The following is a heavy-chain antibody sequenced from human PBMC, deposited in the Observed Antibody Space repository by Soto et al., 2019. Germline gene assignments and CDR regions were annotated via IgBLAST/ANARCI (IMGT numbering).Heavy chain of an antibody. D-gene: IGHD1-26*01. CDR3: ARLPGHSPHCAPLDP. CDR2: IYYSGTS. J-gene: IGHJ5*02. V-gene: IGHV4-39*01. CDR1: GGSIRDDTYY. Sequence: QLQLQESGPGLVKPSETLSLTCTVSGGSIRDDTYYWGWIRQPPGKGLEWIGSIYYSGTSSYNPYRNXRXTXXVVTPKQQSSATPSSVTAADTAVYYCARLPGHSPHCAPLDPWGQGTLVIVSS.